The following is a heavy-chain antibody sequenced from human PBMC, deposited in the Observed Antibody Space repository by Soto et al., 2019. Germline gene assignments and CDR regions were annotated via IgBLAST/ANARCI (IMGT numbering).Heavy chain of an antibody. CDR3: AREGVTRNYYYYGIDV. D-gene: IGHD2-21*02. V-gene: IGHV4-59*01. Sequence: PSETLSLTCTVSGGSISSYYWSWIRQPPGKGLEWIGYIYYSGSTNYNPSLKSRVTISVDTSKNQFSLKLSSVTAADTAVYYCAREGVTRNYYYYGIDVRAQRTTVPVSS. CDR1: GGSISSYY. CDR2: IYYSGST. J-gene: IGHJ6*02.